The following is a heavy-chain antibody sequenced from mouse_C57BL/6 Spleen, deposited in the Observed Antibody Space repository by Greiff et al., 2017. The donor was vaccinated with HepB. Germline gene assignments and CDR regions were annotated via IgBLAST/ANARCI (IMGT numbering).Heavy chain of an antibody. CDR2: IYPGDGDT. CDR3: ASEGGYDYDDGAWFAY. CDR1: GYAFSSSW. J-gene: IGHJ3*01. V-gene: IGHV1-82*01. Sequence: QVQLKQSGPELVKPGASVKISCKASGYAFSSSWMNWVKQRPGKGLEWIGRIYPGDGDTNYNGKFKGKATLTADKSSSTAYMQLSSLTSEDSAVYFCASEGGYDYDDGAWFAYWGQGTLVTVSA. D-gene: IGHD2-4*01.